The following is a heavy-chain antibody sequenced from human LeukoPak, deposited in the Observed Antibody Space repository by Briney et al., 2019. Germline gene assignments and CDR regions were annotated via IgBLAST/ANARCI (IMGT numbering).Heavy chain of an antibody. J-gene: IGHJ4*02. CDR3: ARESGLSAFDY. Sequence: PGGSLRLSCAASGFTFSDHYMGWVRQAPGKGLEWVGRTRNKANSYTTEYAASVKGRFTISRDDSKNSLYLQMNSLKPEATAVYYCARESGLSAFDYSGQETLVTVSS. D-gene: IGHD2-15*01. CDR2: TRNKANSYTT. V-gene: IGHV3-72*01. CDR1: GFTFSDHY.